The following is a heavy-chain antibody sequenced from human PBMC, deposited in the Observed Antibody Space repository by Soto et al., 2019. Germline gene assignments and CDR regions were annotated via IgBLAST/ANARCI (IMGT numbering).Heavy chain of an antibody. V-gene: IGHV3-23*01. D-gene: IGHD3-10*01. Sequence: GGSLRLSCAASGFTFSSYAMTWVRQAPGKGLEWVSVISGSGSSTHYADSVKGRSTIARDNSKNTLYLQVNSLRAEDTAVYYFARAPRGNYGYPSYFDYWGQGTLVTVSS. J-gene: IGHJ4*02. CDR2: ISGSGSST. CDR1: GFTFSSYA. CDR3: ARAPRGNYGYPSYFDY.